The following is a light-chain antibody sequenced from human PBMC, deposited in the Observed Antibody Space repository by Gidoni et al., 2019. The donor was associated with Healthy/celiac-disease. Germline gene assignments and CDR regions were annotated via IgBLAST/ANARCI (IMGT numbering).Light chain of an antibody. CDR2: GAS. Sequence: EIVMTQSPPTLSVSPGERATLSCRASQSVSSNLAWYQQKPGQAPRLLIYGASTRATGIPARFSGSGSGTEFTLTIRSLQSEDFAVYYCQQGETFGQGTKVEIK. CDR3: QQGET. J-gene: IGKJ1*01. V-gene: IGKV3-15*01. CDR1: QSVSSN.